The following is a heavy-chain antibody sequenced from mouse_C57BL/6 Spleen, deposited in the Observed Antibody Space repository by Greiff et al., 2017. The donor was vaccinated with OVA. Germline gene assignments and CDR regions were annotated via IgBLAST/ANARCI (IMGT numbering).Heavy chain of an antibody. CDR3: ARVGGGDWYFDV. Sequence: EVQVVESEGGLVQPGSSMKLSCTASGFTFSDYYMAWVRQVPEKGLEWVANINYDGSSTYYLDSLKSRFIISRDNAKNILYLQMSSLKSEDTATYYCARVGGGDWYFDVWGTGTTVTVSS. J-gene: IGHJ1*03. V-gene: IGHV5-16*01. CDR1: GFTFSDYY. CDR2: INYDGSST.